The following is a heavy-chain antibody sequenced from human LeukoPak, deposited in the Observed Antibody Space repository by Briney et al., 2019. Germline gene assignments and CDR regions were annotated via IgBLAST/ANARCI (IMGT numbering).Heavy chain of an antibody. CDR3: ARDQKVVPAAIDSKDYYYYGMDV. V-gene: IGHV4-31*03. J-gene: IGHJ6*04. Sequence: SSETLSLTCTVSGGSISSGGYYWSWIRQHPGKGLEWIGYIYYSGSTYYNPSLKNRVTISVDTSKNQFSLKLSSVTAADTAVYYCARDQKVVPAAIDSKDYYYYGMDVWGKGTTVTVSS. D-gene: IGHD2-2*01. CDR1: GGSISSGGYY. CDR2: IYYSGST.